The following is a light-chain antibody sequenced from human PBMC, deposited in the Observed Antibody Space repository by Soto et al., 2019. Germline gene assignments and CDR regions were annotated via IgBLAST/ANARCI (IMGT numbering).Light chain of an antibody. J-gene: IGLJ1*01. Sequence: QSVLTQPPSVSGAPGQRVTISCTGSSSNIGAGYDVHWYQQLPGTAPKLLIYGNSNRPSGVPDRFSGSKSGTSASLAITGLQAEYEADYYCQSYESSLSGYVFGTGTKVTVL. V-gene: IGLV1-40*01. CDR3: QSYESSLSGYV. CDR1: SSNIGAGYD. CDR2: GNS.